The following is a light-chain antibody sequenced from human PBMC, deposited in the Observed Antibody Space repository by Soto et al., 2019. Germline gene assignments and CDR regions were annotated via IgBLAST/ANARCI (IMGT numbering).Light chain of an antibody. CDR1: NSNIGSNS. V-gene: IGLV1-47*01. CDR2: RNN. CDR3: AAWDDSLSGPV. Sequence: QSVLTQPPSASGTPGQRVTISCSGSNSNIGSNSVYWYQHLPGTAPKLLIYRNNQRPSGVPDRFSGSKSGTSASLAISGLRSEDEADYYCAAWDDSLSGPVFGGGTKLTVL. J-gene: IGLJ2*01.